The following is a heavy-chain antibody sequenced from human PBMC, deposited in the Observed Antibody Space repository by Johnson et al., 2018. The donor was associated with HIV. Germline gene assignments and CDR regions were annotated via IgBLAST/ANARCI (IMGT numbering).Heavy chain of an antibody. J-gene: IGHJ3*02. V-gene: IGHV3-11*04. CDR2: ISSSGSTT. CDR3: GRSSSYWGHDAVDI. D-gene: IGHD3-16*01. CDR1: GFTFSDYY. Sequence: QVQLVESGGGLVKPGGSLRLSCAASGFTFSDYYMSWIRQAPGTGLEWVSYISSSGSTTYYADSVKGRFTISRDNSKNTLFLQMSGLTAEDTAVYYCGRSSSYWGHDAVDIWGQGTMVTVSS.